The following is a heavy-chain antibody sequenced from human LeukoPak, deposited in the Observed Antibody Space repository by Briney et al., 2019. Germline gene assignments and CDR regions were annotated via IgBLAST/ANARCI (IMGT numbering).Heavy chain of an antibody. Sequence: GGSLRLSCAASGFTFSSYWMNWARQAPGKGLEWVANIKQDGSEKYYVDSVKGRFTISRDNAKNSLYLQMNSLRAKDTAVYYCAMSGSRSPFDIWGQGTMVTVSS. CDR3: AMSGSRSPFDI. CDR2: IKQDGSEK. J-gene: IGHJ3*02. V-gene: IGHV3-7*01. CDR1: GFTFSSYW. D-gene: IGHD1-26*01.